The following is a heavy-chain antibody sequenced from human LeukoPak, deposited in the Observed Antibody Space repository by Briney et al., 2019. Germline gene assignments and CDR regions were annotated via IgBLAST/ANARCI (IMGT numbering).Heavy chain of an antibody. D-gene: IGHD3-3*01. CDR2: IYSGGNT. J-gene: IGHJ4*02. Sequence: SETLSLTCTVSGGSISSYYWSWIQQPAGKGLEWIGRIYSGGNTNYNPSLKSRVTMSVDTSKNQFSLKLSSVTAADTAVYYCARDIFWSGYYTDYWGQGTLVTVSS. CDR1: GGSISSYY. CDR3: ARDIFWSGYYTDY. V-gene: IGHV4-4*07.